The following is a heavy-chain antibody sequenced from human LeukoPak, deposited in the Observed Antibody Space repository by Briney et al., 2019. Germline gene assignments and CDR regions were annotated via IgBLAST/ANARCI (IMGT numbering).Heavy chain of an antibody. CDR3: AREVLAQGPNGGQLDY. J-gene: IGHJ4*02. Sequence: SETLSLTCTVSGGSISSGGYYWSWIRQHPGKGLEWIGYIYYSGSTYYNPSLKSRVTISVDTSKNQFSLKLSSVTAADTAVYYCAREVLAQGPNGGQLDYWGQGTLVTVSS. CDR2: IYYSGST. V-gene: IGHV4-31*02. D-gene: IGHD3-10*01. CDR1: GGSISSGGYY.